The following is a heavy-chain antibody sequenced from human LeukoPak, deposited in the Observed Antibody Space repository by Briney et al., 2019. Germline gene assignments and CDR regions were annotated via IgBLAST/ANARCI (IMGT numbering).Heavy chain of an antibody. Sequence: SETLSLTCAVSGGSISSGGYSWSWIRQPPGKGLEWIGYIYHSGSTYYNPSLKSRVTISVDTSKNQFSLKLSSVTAADTAVYYCARDPVRGSSWVIDYWGQGTLVTVSS. CDR3: ARDPVRGSSWVIDY. V-gene: IGHV4-30-2*01. CDR2: IYHSGST. J-gene: IGHJ4*02. D-gene: IGHD6-13*01. CDR1: GGSISSGGYS.